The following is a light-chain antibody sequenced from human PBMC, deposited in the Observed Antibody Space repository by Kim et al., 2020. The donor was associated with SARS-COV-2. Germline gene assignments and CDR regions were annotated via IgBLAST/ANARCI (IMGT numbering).Light chain of an antibody. CDR3: QKYDNAPHT. CDR2: EAY. J-gene: IGKJ3*01. Sequence: AAVGDRVTITCQASQGIRNYLAWYQQRPGKAPKLLVYEAYSLQSWVPSRFSASGFGTEFTLTISSLQPEDVATYFCQKYDNAPHTFGPGTKVDIK. CDR1: QGIRNY. V-gene: IGKV1-27*01.